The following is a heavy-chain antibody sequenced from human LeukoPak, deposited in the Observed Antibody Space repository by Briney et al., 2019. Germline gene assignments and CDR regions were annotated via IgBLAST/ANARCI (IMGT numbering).Heavy chain of an antibody. CDR3: ARDYDSSGYSDAFDI. J-gene: IGHJ3*02. Sequence: GGSLRLSCAASGFTFSSYSMNWVRQAPGKGLEWVSGINWNGGSTGYADSVKGRFTISRDNAKNSLYLQMNSLRAEDTALYYCARDYDSSGYSDAFDIWGHGTMVTVSS. CDR1: GFTFSSYS. CDR2: INWNGGST. V-gene: IGHV3-20*04. D-gene: IGHD3-22*01.